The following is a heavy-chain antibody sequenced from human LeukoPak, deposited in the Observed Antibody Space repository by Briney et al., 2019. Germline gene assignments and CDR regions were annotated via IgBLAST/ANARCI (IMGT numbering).Heavy chain of an antibody. CDR2: ISSGRSVM. V-gene: IGHV3-48*01. D-gene: IGHD2-2*01. CDR1: GFTFSGYG. CDR3: ARDSSSHYYFDY. J-gene: IGHJ4*02. Sequence: GGSLRLSCAASGFTFSGYGMSWVRQAPGKGLEWISHISSGRSVMNYADSVKGRFTISRDNSNNMLYLQMNSLRAEDTAVYYCARDSSSHYYFDYWGQGTLVTVSS.